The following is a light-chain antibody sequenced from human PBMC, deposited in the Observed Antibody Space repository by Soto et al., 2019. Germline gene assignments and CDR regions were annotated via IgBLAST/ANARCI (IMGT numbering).Light chain of an antibody. Sequence: QSVLTQPASVSGSPGQSIAISCTGASSDIGGYNYVSWYQQHPGKAPKLMIYEVSNRPSGVSDRFSGSKSGNTASLTVSGLQAEDEAEYYCSSYPSSSTLVFGSGTKATVL. V-gene: IGLV2-14*01. CDR3: SSYPSSSTLV. J-gene: IGLJ1*01. CDR2: EVS. CDR1: SSDIGGYNY.